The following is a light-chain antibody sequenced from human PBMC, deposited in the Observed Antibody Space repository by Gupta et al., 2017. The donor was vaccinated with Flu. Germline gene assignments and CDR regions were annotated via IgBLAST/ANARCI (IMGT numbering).Light chain of an antibody. CDR2: DAS. CDR1: QSVSSY. V-gene: IGKV3-11*01. J-gene: IGKJ2*01. Sequence: PDTLSWSPGERDPLSCRASQSVSSYLDWYQQKPGQAPRLLIYDASNRATAIPARFSGSGSGTEFILTISSLEPEEFAVYYCQQRNNCPRTFGQGTKVEIK. CDR3: QQRNNCPRT.